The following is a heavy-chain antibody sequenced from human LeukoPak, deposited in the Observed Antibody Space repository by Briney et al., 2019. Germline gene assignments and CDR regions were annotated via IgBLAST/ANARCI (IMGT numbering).Heavy chain of an antibody. CDR1: GYTFTGYY. Sequence: ASVKVSCKASGYTFTGYYMHWVRQAPGQGLEWMGWINPNSGGTNYAQKFQGRVTMTRDTSISTAYMELSRLRSDDTAVYYCARDLGKWAMVPTNFGLDYWGQGTLVTVSS. D-gene: IGHD3-10*01. CDR2: INPNSGGT. CDR3: ARDLGKWAMVPTNFGLDY. J-gene: IGHJ4*02. V-gene: IGHV1-2*02.